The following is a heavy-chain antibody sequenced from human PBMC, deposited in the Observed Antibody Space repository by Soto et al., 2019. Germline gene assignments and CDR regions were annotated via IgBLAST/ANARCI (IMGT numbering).Heavy chain of an antibody. J-gene: IGHJ4*02. D-gene: IGHD4-17*01. CDR1: GYTLTELS. Sequence: ASVKVSCKVSGYTLTELSMHWVRQAPGKGLEWMGGFDPEDGETIYAQKFQGRVTMTEDTSTDTAYMELSSLRSGDTAVYYCATSQSTYGDPDYWGQGTLVTVSS. CDR2: FDPEDGET. CDR3: ATSQSTYGDPDY. V-gene: IGHV1-24*01.